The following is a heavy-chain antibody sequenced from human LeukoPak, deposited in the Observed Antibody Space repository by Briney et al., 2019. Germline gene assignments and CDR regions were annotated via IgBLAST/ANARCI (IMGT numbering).Heavy chain of an antibody. CDR2: IKQDGSEK. CDR3: ARSHRSFASGSGDF. J-gene: IGHJ4*02. Sequence: GGSLRLSCATSGLTFTNAWMSWVRQAPGKGLEWVANIKQDGSEKYYVDSVKGRFTISRDNAKNSLYLQMNSLRAEDTAVYYCARSHRSFASGSGDFWGQGTLVTVSS. D-gene: IGHD3-10*01. CDR1: GLTFTNAW. V-gene: IGHV3-7*05.